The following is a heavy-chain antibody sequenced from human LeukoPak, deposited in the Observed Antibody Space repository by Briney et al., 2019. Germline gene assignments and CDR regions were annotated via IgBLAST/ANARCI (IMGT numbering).Heavy chain of an antibody. CDR3: ARELVGATSGWFDP. CDR2: IHYSGST. V-gene: IGHV4-59*12. CDR1: GGSISSYY. J-gene: IGHJ5*02. Sequence: SETLSLTCTVSGGSISSYYWSWIRQPPGKGLEWIGSIHYSGSTYYNPSLKSRVTISVDTSKNQLSLKLNSVTAADTAVYYCARELVGATSGWFDPWGQGTLVTVSS. D-gene: IGHD1-26*01.